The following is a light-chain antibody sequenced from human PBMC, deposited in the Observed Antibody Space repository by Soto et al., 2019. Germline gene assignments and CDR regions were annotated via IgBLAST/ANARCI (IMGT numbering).Light chain of an antibody. CDR3: QEYYTYPWT. J-gene: IGKJ1*01. CDR1: QSISSW. CDR2: KVS. V-gene: IGKV1-5*03. Sequence: DIHMTQSPSTLSASIGDRVTITCRASQSISSWLAWYQQKPGKAPKFLIHKVSTLVSGVPSRFSGSGSGTEFTLTISSLQPDDFATYFCQEYYTYPWTFGQGTKVDIK.